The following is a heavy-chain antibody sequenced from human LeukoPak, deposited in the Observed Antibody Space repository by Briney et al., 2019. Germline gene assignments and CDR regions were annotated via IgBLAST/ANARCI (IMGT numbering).Heavy chain of an antibody. J-gene: IGHJ4*02. D-gene: IGHD5-18*01. CDR1: GYTFSNYI. Sequence: ASVKVSYKASGYTFSNYIIHWVRQAPGQGLEWMGWISAYNGNTNYAQRLQGRVTMTTDTSTSTAYMELRSLRSDDTAVYYCARAGYNYAYGGPFDYWGQGTLVTVSS. CDR3: ARAGYNYAYGGPFDY. V-gene: IGHV1-18*01. CDR2: ISAYNGNT.